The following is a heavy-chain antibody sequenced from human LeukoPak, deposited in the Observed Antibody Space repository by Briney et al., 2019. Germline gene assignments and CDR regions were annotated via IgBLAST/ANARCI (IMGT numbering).Heavy chain of an antibody. Sequence: PSETLSLTCTVSGGSISSYYWSWIRQPPGKGLEWIGYIYYSGSTNYNPSLKSRVTISVDTSKNQFSLKLSSVTAADTAVYYCARDNTALDAFDIWAKGQWSPSLQ. D-gene: IGHD5-18*01. V-gene: IGHV4-59*01. CDR2: IYYSGST. CDR3: ARDNTALDAFDI. CDR1: GGSISSYY. J-gene: IGHJ3*02.